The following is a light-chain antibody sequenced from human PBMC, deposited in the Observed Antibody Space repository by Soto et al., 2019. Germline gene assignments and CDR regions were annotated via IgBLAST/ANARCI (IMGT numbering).Light chain of an antibody. CDR2: DAS. J-gene: IGKJ2*01. CDR1: QSVSRY. V-gene: IGKV3-11*01. Sequence: EIVLTQSPATLSLSPGERATLSCRASQSVSRYLGWYQQRPGQAPRLLMYDASNRATGIPARFSGSGSGTDFTLTISSLEPEDSAVYYCHQYGAAPSTFGQGTKVDIK. CDR3: HQYGAAPST.